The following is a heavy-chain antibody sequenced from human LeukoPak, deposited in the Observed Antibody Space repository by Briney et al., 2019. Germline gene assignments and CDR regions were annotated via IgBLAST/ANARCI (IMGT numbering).Heavy chain of an antibody. D-gene: IGHD3-22*01. V-gene: IGHV3-21*01. J-gene: IGHJ6*02. CDR1: GFTFSSYS. Sequence: PGGSLRLSCAASGFTFSSYSMNWVRQAPGKGLEWVSSISSSSSYIYYADSVKGRFTISRDNAKNSLYLQMNSLRAEDTAVHYCARHTMYYYDSSGFAPSYYYYGMDVWGQGTTVTVSS. CDR3: ARHTMYYYDSSGFAPSYYYYGMDV. CDR2: ISSSSSYI.